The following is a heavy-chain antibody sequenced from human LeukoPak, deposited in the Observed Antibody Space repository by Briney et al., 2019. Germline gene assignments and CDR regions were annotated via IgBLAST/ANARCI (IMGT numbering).Heavy chain of an antibody. Sequence: GGSLRLSCAASGFTFSGYAMHWVRQAPGKGLEWVTVISYDGNNQYYADSVKGRFTISRDDTKNTLYLQMNSLRAEDTAMYYCAKGTSTSCYSGGDFWGQGTLVTVSS. CDR1: GFTFSGYA. V-gene: IGHV3-30*18. CDR3: AKGTSTSCYSGGDF. J-gene: IGHJ4*02. D-gene: IGHD2-2*02. CDR2: ISYDGNNQ.